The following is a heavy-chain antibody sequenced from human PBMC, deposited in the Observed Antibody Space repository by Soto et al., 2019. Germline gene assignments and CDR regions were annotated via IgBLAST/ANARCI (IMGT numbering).Heavy chain of an antibody. V-gene: IGHV4-30-4*01. J-gene: IGHJ4*02. D-gene: IGHD3-22*01. CDR3: ARAAYYYDSSGYDY. CDR2: IYYSGST. Sequence: LTCTVSGGSISSGDYYWSWIRQPPGKGLEWIGYIYYSGSTYYNPSLKSRVTISVDTSKNQFSLKLSSVTAADTAVYYCARAAYYYDSSGYDYWGQGTLVTVSS. CDR1: GGSISSGDYY.